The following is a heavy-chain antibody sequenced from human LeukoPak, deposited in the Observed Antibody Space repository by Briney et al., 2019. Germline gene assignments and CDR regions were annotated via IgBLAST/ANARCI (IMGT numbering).Heavy chain of an antibody. CDR2: IIPIFGTA. D-gene: IGHD6-6*01. J-gene: IGHJ4*02. V-gene: IGHV1-69*05. CDR3: ARPRYSSSSFYFDY. CDR1: GGTFSSYA. Sequence: SVKVSCKASGGTFSSYANSWVRQAPGQGLEWMGGIIPIFGTANYAQKFQGRVTITTDESTSTAYTELSSLRSEDTAVYYCARPRYSSSSFYFDYWGQGTLVTVSS.